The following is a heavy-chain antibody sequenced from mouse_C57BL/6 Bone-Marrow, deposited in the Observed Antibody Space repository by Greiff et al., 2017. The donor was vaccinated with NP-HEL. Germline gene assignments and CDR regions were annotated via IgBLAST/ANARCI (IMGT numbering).Heavy chain of an antibody. J-gene: IGHJ1*03. CDR3: ARDYYGSSYWCFDV. CDR1: GYTFTSYN. D-gene: IGHD1-1*01. CDR2: IYPGNGDT. Sequence: QVQLQQSGAELVRPGASVKMSCKASGYTFTSYNMHWVKQTPRQGLEWIGAIYPGNGDTSSNQQFKGKATLPVDKSSSTAYMQLSSLTSEDSALSFFARDYYGSSYWCFDVWGTGTTVTVSS. V-gene: IGHV1-12*01.